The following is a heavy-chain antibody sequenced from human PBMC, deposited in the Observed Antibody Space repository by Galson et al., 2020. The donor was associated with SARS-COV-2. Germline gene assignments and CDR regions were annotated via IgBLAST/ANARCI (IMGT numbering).Heavy chain of an antibody. V-gene: IGHV4-34*01. J-gene: IGHJ3*02. D-gene: IGHD2-2*02. Sequence: SETLSLTCAVYGGSFSGYYWSWIRQPPGKGLEWLGEINHSGSTNYNPSLKSRVTISVDTSKNQFSLKLSSVTAADTAVYYCARQDIVVVPAAIDAFDIWGQGTMVTVAS. CDR2: INHSGST. CDR1: GGSFSGYY. CDR3: ARQDIVVVPAAIDAFDI.